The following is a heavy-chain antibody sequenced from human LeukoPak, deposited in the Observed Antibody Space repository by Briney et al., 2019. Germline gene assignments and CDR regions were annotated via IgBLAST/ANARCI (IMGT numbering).Heavy chain of an antibody. CDR3: ARDSRSLYQLLPPGPATYMDV. CDR2: ITGGADST. CDR1: GFTFNNYP. D-gene: IGHD2-2*01. V-gene: IGHV3-23*01. J-gene: IGHJ6*03. Sequence: QSGGSLRLSCAGSGFTFNNYPISWVRQTPGKGLEWVSAITGGADSTYYADSVKGRFTISRDNSKNTLYPQMNSLRAEDTAVYYCARDSRSLYQLLPPGPATYMDVWGKGTTVTVSS.